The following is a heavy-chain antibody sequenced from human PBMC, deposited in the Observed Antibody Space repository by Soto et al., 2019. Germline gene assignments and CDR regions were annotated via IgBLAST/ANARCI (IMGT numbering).Heavy chain of an antibody. CDR2: ISSSSSYR. Sequence: GGSLRLSCAAAGFTLSSYSGNWGRQAPGKGLEWVSSISSSSSYRYYADSVTGRFTISRDNAKNSLYLQMNSLRAEDTAVYYCERDPGSELLSPWFDPSGQGTLVTVSS. J-gene: IGHJ5*02. CDR1: GFTLSSYS. CDR3: ERDPGSELLSPWFDP. V-gene: IGHV3-21*01. D-gene: IGHD2-2*01.